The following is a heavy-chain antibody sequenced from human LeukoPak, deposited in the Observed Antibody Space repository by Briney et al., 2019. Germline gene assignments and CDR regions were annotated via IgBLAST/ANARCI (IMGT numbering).Heavy chain of an antibody. Sequence: SETLSLTCTISGGSISSVDYYWSWIRQPPGKGLEWIGYISYSGSTYYNPSLKSRVTLSVDTSKNQFSLKLSSVTAADTAVYYCARYCSSTFCRWFDPWGQGTLVTVSS. CDR1: GGSISSVDYY. CDR2: ISYSGST. V-gene: IGHV4-30-4*01. CDR3: ARYCSSTFCRWFDP. J-gene: IGHJ5*02. D-gene: IGHD2-2*01.